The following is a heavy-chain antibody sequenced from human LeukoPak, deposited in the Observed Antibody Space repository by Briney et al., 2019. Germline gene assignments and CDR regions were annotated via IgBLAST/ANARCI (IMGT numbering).Heavy chain of an antibody. V-gene: IGHV3-21*01. Sequence: GGSLRLSCAVSGFTFSTYNMNWVRQAPGKGLEWVSSITSTSTYIYYADSVKGRFTISRDNAKNSLYLQMNSLRAEDTAVYYCARIWFGELFFDYWGQGTLVTVSS. D-gene: IGHD3-10*01. CDR2: ITSTSTYI. CDR1: GFTFSTYN. J-gene: IGHJ4*02. CDR3: ARIWFGELFFDY.